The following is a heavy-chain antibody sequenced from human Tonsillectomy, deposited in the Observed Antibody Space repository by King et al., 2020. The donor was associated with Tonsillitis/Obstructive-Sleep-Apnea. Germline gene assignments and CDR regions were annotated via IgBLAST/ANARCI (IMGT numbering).Heavy chain of an antibody. CDR3: EKELRWYYDFPHAFDI. Sequence: VQLVESGGGLVQPGRSLRLSCAASGFTFDDYAMHWVRQAPGKGLEWVSGISWNSGSIGYADTVKGRFTISRDNAKNSLYLQMNSLRAEDTALYYCEKELRWYYDFPHAFDIWGQGTMVTVSS. CDR2: ISWNSGSI. D-gene: IGHD3-3*01. J-gene: IGHJ3*02. V-gene: IGHV3-9*01. CDR1: GFTFDDYA.